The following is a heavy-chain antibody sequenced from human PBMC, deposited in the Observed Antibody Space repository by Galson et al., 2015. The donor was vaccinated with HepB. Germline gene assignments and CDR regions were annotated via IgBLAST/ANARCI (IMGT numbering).Heavy chain of an antibody. CDR3: ARDQDGDYGPDAFDI. CDR2: ISSSSSYI. CDR1: GFTFSSYS. V-gene: IGHV3-21*01. Sequence: SLRLSCAASGFTFSSYSMNWVRQAPGKGLEWVSSISSSSSYIYYADSVKGRFTISRDNAKNSLYLQMNSLRAEDTAVYYCARDQDGDYGPDAFDIWGQGTMVTVSS. D-gene: IGHD4-17*01. J-gene: IGHJ3*02.